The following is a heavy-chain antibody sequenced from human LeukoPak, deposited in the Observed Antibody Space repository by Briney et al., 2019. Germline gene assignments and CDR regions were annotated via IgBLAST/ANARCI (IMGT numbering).Heavy chain of an antibody. J-gene: IGHJ4*02. Sequence: GGSLRPSCTASGFSFSNAWMSWVRQTPGKGLEWVGRIKSKTDGGTTDYAAPVKGRFTISRDDSKNTLYLQMNSLKTEDTAVYYCTTDQLATPFDYWGQGTLVTVSS. D-gene: IGHD2-2*01. CDR1: GFSFSNAW. V-gene: IGHV3-15*01. CDR3: TTDQLATPFDY. CDR2: IKSKTDGGTT.